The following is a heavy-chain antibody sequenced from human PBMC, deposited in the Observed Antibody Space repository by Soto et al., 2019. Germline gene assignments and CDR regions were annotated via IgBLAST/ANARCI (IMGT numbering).Heavy chain of an antibody. CDR1: GYTFSTYG. CDR3: ARFGPVGGSYLDY. J-gene: IGHJ4*02. Sequence: QVQLVQSGTEVKKPGASVKVSCKASGYTFSTYGLTWVRQAPGQGLEWMGWISGYNGNTYYVQALQGRVTMTTDTSTSTAYMELRSLRSDDTAVYYCARFGPVGGSYLDYWAQGTLVTVSS. D-gene: IGHD6-19*01. V-gene: IGHV1-18*01. CDR2: ISGYNGNT.